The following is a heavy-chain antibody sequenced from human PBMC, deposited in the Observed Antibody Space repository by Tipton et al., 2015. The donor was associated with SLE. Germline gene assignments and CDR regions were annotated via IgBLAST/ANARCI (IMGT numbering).Heavy chain of an antibody. J-gene: IGHJ4*01. Sequence: TLSLTCTVSGGSIRSSNYYWGWIRQPPGKGLEWIGSISYSGRTYYNPSLKSRVTISHDTSKDQFSLKVTSVTAADTAVYFCARAFTYDYWSADSGTPSLAYFDYWGHGTLVTVSS. CDR3: ARAFTYDYWSADSGTPSLAYFDY. V-gene: IGHV4-39*07. D-gene: IGHD3-3*01. CDR2: ISYSGRT. CDR1: GGSIRSSNYY.